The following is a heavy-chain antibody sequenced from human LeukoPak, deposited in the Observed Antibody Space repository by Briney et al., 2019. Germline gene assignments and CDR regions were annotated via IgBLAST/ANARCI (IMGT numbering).Heavy chain of an antibody. CDR1: GGSISSGGYS. CDR2: IYHSGST. D-gene: IGHD6-6*01. CDR3: TRTSIAARRANAFDI. V-gene: IGHV4-30-2*01. Sequence: PSETLSLTCAVSGGSISSGGYSWSWIRQPPGKGLEWIGYIYHSGSTYYNPSLKSRVTISVDRSKNQFSLKLSSVTAADTAVYYCTRTSIAARRANAFDIWGQGTMVTVSS. J-gene: IGHJ3*02.